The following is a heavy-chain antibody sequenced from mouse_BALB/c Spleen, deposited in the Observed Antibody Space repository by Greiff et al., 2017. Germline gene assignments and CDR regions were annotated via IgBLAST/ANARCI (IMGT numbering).Heavy chain of an antibody. J-gene: IGHJ1*01. CDR2: IWAGGST. Sequence: QVQLQQSGPGLVAPSQSLSITCTVSGFSLTSYGVHWVRQPPGKGLEWLGVIWAGGSTNYNSALMSRLSISKDNSKSQVFLKMNSLQTDDTAMYYCARDLALLYGNYGYFDVWGAGTTVTVSS. CDR1: GFSLTSYG. V-gene: IGHV2-9*02. D-gene: IGHD2-1*01. CDR3: ARDLALLYGNYGYFDV.